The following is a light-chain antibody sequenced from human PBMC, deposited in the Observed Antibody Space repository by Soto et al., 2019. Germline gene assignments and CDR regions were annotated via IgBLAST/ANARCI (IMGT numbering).Light chain of an antibody. J-gene: IGKJ2*01. CDR3: LRYGDSPPAYT. V-gene: IGKV3-20*01. CDR1: QSVSSRN. Sequence: EIVLTQSPGTLSLSPGERATLSCRASQSVSSRNLAWYRQKPGQAPSLLIYGASNRATGIPDRFSGSGSGTDFTLTISRLEAEDFAVYSCLRYGDSPPAYTFGQVTKLEIK. CDR2: GAS.